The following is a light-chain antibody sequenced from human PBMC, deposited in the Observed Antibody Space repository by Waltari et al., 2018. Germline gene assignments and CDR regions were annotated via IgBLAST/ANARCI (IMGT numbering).Light chain of an antibody. V-gene: IGKV1-33*01. CDR1: QDITTS. CDR3: QHYHSLPYT. J-gene: IGKJ2*01. Sequence: CQAPQDITTSLSWFQQKPGKAPQLLIYDASSLQAGVPSRFSGTGSGTAFSFTITSLQPEDSATYYCQHYHSLPYTFGRGTKLQIK. CDR2: DAS.